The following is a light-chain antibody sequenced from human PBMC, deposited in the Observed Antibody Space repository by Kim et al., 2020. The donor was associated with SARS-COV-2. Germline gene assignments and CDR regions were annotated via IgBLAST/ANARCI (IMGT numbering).Light chain of an antibody. CDR1: QSVSSY. CDR2: DAS. J-gene: IGKJ4*01. V-gene: IGKV3-11*01. Sequence: EIVLTQSPATLSLSPGERATLSCRASQSVSSYLAWYQQKSGQAPRLLIYDASNRATGIPARFSGSGSGTDFTLTISSLEPEDFAVYYCQQRSKRPLLTFGGGTKVDIK. CDR3: QQRSKRPLLT.